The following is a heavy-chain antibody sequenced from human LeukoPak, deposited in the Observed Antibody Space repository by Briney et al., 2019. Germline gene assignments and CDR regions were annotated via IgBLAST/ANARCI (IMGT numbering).Heavy chain of an antibody. D-gene: IGHD2-15*01. Sequence: SETLSLTCTVSGGSTSNSFWSWIRQPAGKGLEWIGRIYTDGSTNSNPSLRSRLTMPLDTSKNQFSLKLTSVTAADTAVYFCARAPSGCGGTCAFDYWGQGTLVTVPS. J-gene: IGHJ4*02. CDR1: GGSTSNSF. V-gene: IGHV4-4*07. CDR2: IYTDGST. CDR3: ARAPSGCGGTCAFDY.